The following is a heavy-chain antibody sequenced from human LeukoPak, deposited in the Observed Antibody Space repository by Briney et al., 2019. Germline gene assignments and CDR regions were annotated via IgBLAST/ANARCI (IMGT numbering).Heavy chain of an antibody. CDR2: ISGSGGST. CDR1: GFTFSSYA. J-gene: IGHJ4*02. CDR3: AKSAESASAMVTFDY. V-gene: IGHV3-23*01. Sequence: GGSLRLTCAASGFTFSSYAMSWVRQAPGKGLEWVSTISGSGGSTYYADSVKGRFTISRDNSKNTLYLQMNSLRAEDTAVYYCAKSAESASAMVTFDYWGQGTLVTVSS. D-gene: IGHD5-18*01.